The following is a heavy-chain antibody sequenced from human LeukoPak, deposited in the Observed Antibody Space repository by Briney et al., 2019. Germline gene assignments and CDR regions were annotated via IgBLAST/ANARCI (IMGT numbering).Heavy chain of an antibody. J-gene: IGHJ5*02. CDR3: ARGGYCSSISCFTYWFDP. CDR2: ISYDGSNK. V-gene: IGHV3-30-3*01. CDR1: GFTFSSYA. Sequence: GGSLRLSCAASGFTFSSYAMHWVRQAPGKGLEWVAVISYDGSNKYYADSVKGRFTISRDNSKNTLYLQMNSLRAEDTAMYYCARGGYCSSISCFTYWFDPWGQGTLVTVSS. D-gene: IGHD2-2*02.